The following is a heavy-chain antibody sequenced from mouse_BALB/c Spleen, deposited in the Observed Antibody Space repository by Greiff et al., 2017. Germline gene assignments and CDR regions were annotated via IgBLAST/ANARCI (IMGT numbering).Heavy chain of an antibody. J-gene: IGHJ2*01. CDR3: ARFPGYDYDDY. V-gene: IGHV1-69*02. CDR2: IDPSDSET. CDR1: GYTFTSYW. Sequence: QVQLQQPGAELVKPGAPVKLSCKASGYTFTSYWMNWVKQRPGRGLEWIGRIDPSDSETHYNQKFKDKATLTVDKSSSTAYIQLSSLTSEDSAVYYCARFPGYDYDDYWGQGTTLTVSS. D-gene: IGHD2-4*01.